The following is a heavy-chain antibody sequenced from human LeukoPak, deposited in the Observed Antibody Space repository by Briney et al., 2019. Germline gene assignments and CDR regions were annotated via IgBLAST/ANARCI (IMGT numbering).Heavy chain of an antibody. J-gene: IGHJ4*02. D-gene: IGHD6-13*01. Sequence: AGGSLRLSCAASGFTFSSHGMHWVRQAPGKGLEWVAVIANDGRDKKYADSVKGRFTISRDNSKNTLYLQMNSLRAEDTAVYYCAKDGRVAAAAYYFDYWGQGTLATVPS. CDR2: IANDGRDK. V-gene: IGHV3-30*18. CDR1: GFTFSSHG. CDR3: AKDGRVAAAAYYFDY.